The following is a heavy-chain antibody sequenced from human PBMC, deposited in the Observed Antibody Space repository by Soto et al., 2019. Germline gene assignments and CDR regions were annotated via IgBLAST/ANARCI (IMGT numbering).Heavy chain of an antibody. J-gene: IGHJ4*02. CDR3: LRDWPSAFDY. CDR2: IKGKPNSHAT. Sequence: EVQLVESGGGLVQPGGSLTLSCAASGFIFSDFAMNWARQASGKGLEWVGHIKGKPNSHATAYAASVKGRFTLYRDVSGNMVYLQMHGRKSADAAVYYVLRDWPSAFDYLGPGTLVTVS. D-gene: IGHD3-9*01. CDR1: GFIFSDFA. V-gene: IGHV3-73*02.